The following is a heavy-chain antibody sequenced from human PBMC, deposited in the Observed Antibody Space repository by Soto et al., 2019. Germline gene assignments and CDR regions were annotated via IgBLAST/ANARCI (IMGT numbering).Heavy chain of an antibody. Sequence: GGSLRLSCAASGFTFSNAWMSWVRQAPGKGLAWVGRIKSKTDGGTTDYAAPVKGRFTISRDDSKNTLYLQMNSLKTEDTAVYYCTTHYYDSSGYYYDYWGQGTLVTVAS. CDR1: GFTFSNAW. D-gene: IGHD3-22*01. CDR3: TTHYYDSSGYYYDY. V-gene: IGHV3-15*01. CDR2: IKSKTDGGTT. J-gene: IGHJ4*02.